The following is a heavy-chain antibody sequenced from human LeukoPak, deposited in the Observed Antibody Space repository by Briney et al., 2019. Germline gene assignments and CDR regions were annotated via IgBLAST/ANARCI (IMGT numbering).Heavy chain of an antibody. CDR1: GFTFSKYW. J-gene: IGHJ4*02. D-gene: IGHD6-19*01. V-gene: IGHV3-74*01. CDR2: INTDGTVT. Sequence: GGFLRLSCAASGFTFSKYWMLWVRQAPGKGLESVSRINTDGTVTTYADSVKGRFTVSRDNADNTMFLQMNSVRDEDTAVYYCATKQWLAPPPDSWGQGTPVTVSS. CDR3: ATKQWLAPPPDS.